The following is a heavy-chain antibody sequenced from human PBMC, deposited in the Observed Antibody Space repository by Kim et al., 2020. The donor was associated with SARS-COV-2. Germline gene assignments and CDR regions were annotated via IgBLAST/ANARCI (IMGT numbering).Heavy chain of an antibody. J-gene: IGHJ4*02. V-gene: IGHV7-4-1*02. CDR1: VYTFTNNA. CDR2: INTDTGNP. Sequence: ASVKVSCKASVYTFTNNAISWVRQAPGQGLEWMGWINTDTGNPTYAQAFTRRFVFSVDASVTTAYLQISSLEAEETALYYCARVIWGTYRYTDDWGQGTLVTGSS. CDR3: ARVIWGTYRYTDD. D-gene: IGHD3-16*02.